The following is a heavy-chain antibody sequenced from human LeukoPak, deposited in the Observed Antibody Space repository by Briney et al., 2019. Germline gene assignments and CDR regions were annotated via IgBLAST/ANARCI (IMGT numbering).Heavy chain of an antibody. V-gene: IGHV4-34*01. J-gene: IGHJ6*03. CDR2: INHSGST. Sequence: SETLSLTCAVYGGSLSGYYWSWIRQPPGKGLEWIGEINHSGSTNYNPSLKSRVTISVDTSKNQFSLKLSSVTAADTAVYYCARGGNYYYYYMDVWGKGTTVTVSS. CDR1: GGSLSGYY. CDR3: ARGGNYYYYYMDV.